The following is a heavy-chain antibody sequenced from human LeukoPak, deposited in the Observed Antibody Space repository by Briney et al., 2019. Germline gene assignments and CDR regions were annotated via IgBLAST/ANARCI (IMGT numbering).Heavy chain of an antibody. V-gene: IGHV1-69*06. CDR3: ARERGPPKVCRAGRCPETNWFDP. D-gene: IGHD2-2*01. CDR2: IIPIFGTA. J-gene: IGHJ5*02. Sequence: PWASVKVSCKASGGTFSSYAISWVRQAPGQGLEWMGGIIPIFGTANYAQKFQGRVTITADKSTSTAYMELSSLRSEDTAVYYCARERGPPKVCRAGRCPETNWFDPWGQGTLVTVSS. CDR1: GGTFSSYA.